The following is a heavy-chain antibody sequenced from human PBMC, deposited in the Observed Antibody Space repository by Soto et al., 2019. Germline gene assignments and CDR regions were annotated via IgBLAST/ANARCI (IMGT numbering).Heavy chain of an antibody. Sequence: ASVXVSFKSSLGTFSSYAISLLRQAPGQGLECMGGIIPIFGTANYAQKFQGRVTITADKSTSTAYMELSSLRSEDTAVYYCATDGDWTYALHGMDVWGPGTTVTVSS. V-gene: IGHV1-69*06. J-gene: IGHJ6*01. CDR1: LGTFSSYA. CDR3: ATDGDWTYALHGMDV. D-gene: IGHD1-7*01. CDR2: IIPIFGTA.